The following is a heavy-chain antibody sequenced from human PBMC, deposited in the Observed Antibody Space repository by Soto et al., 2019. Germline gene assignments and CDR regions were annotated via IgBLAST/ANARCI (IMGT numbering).Heavy chain of an antibody. CDR1: GYSFTGYY. D-gene: IGHD2-8*02. V-gene: IGHV1-2*02. Sequence: HEHLVQSGAEVKRPGASLKVSCKASGYSFTGYYIHWVRQAPGQGLEWMGWINPDSGATNDAKNFQGRVTLTSDTSISTASMDLTSLTSDDTAVYYCARGDYGTGGYPFPYFDYWGQGTLVIVSS. J-gene: IGHJ4*02. CDR3: ARGDYGTGGYPFPYFDY. CDR2: INPDSGAT.